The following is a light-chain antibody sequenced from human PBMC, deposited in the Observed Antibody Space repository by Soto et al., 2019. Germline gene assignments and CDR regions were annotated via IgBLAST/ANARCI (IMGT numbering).Light chain of an antibody. Sequence: DIQMTQSPSSLSASVGDRVTITCRASQDIRNDLGWYQQQPGKAPKRLIYAASSLQGGVPSRFSGSGSGTEFTLTISSLQPEDFETYYCLQHNSYPRTLGQGTKVDI. CDR1: QDIRND. CDR3: LQHNSYPRT. CDR2: AAS. V-gene: IGKV1-17*01. J-gene: IGKJ1*01.